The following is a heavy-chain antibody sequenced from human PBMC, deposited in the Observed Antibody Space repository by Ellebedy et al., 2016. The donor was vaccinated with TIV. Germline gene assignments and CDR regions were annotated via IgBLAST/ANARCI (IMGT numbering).Heavy chain of an antibody. CDR3: ATALRYNWNYLSY. CDR1: GYTLTELS. Sequence: ASVKVSXXVSGYTLTELSMHWVRQAPGKGLEWMGGFDPEDGETIYAQKFQGRVTMTEDTSTDTAYMELSSLRSEDTAVYYCATALRYNWNYLSYWGQGTLVTVSS. D-gene: IGHD1-20*01. V-gene: IGHV1-24*01. J-gene: IGHJ4*02. CDR2: FDPEDGET.